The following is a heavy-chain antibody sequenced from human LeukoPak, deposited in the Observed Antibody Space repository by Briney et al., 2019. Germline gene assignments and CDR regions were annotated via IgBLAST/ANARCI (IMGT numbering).Heavy chain of an antibody. CDR1: GFTFSSYA. J-gene: IGHJ4*02. CDR3: AKVRSSGWLPGDY. D-gene: IGHD6-19*01. Sequence: GGSLRLSCAASGFTFSSYAMSWVRQAPGKGLEWVSAISGSGGSTYYADSVKGRFTISRDNSKNTLYLQMNSLRSEDTAVYYCAKVRSSGWLPGDYWGQGTLVTVSS. CDR2: ISGSGGST. V-gene: IGHV3-23*01.